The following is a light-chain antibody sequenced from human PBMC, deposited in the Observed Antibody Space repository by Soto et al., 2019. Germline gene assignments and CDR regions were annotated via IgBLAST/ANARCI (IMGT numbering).Light chain of an antibody. V-gene: IGKV1-39*01. J-gene: IGKJ2*01. CDR3: QESHGYRQGST. Sequence: DIPMIQSPSSLSASVGDRVTITCRASQTINNYLNWYQQKPGTAPKLLIYSASSLQSGVPSRFSGSGYGTDFTRTISSLQPEDSATYYWQESHGYRQGSTFGQGTKLEI. CDR1: QTINNY. CDR2: SAS.